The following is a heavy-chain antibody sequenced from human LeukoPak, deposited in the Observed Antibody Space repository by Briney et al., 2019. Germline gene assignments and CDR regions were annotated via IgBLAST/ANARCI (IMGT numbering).Heavy chain of an antibody. Sequence: ASVKVSCKASGYTFTGYYMHWVRQAPGQGLEWMGWINPNSGGTNYAQKFQGRVTMTRDTSISTAYMELSRLRSDDTAVYYGAREAVVVKAFDYWGQGTLVTVSS. CDR1: GYTFTGYY. CDR2: INPNSGGT. V-gene: IGHV1-2*02. CDR3: AREAVVVKAFDY. J-gene: IGHJ4*02. D-gene: IGHD2-15*01.